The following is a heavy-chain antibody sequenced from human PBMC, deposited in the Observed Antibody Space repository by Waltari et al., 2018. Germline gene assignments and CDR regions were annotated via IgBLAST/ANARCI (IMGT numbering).Heavy chain of an antibody. CDR3: ARLGSGSSWHY. CDR2: SSHSGGT. V-gene: IGHV4-38-2*01. J-gene: IGHJ4*02. D-gene: IGHD1-26*01. CDR1: GYSISSGYY. Sequence: QVQLQESGPGLVKPSETLSLTCAVSGYSISSGYYWGWIRQPPGKGLEWIGSSSHSGGTDYTPSLKSRVTISVDTSKNQFSLKLSSVTAADTAVYYCARLGSGSSWHYWGQGTLVTVSS.